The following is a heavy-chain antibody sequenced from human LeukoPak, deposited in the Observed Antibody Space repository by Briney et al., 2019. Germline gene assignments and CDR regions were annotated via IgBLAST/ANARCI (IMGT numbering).Heavy chain of an antibody. D-gene: IGHD5-18*01. Sequence: GASVKVSCKASGYTFTSYGISWVRQAPGQGLEWMGWISAYNGNTNYAQKLQGRVTMTRDMSTSTVYMELSSLRSEDTAVYYCARGKLNVDTAMVTAFDIWGQGTMVTVSS. V-gene: IGHV1-18*01. J-gene: IGHJ3*02. CDR1: GYTFTSYG. CDR2: ISAYNGNT. CDR3: ARGKLNVDTAMVTAFDI.